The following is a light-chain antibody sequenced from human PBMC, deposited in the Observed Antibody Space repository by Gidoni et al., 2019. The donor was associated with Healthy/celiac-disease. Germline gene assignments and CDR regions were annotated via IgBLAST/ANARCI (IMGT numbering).Light chain of an antibody. CDR1: QSVSSY. V-gene: IGKV3-11*01. Sequence: EIVLTQSPATLSLSPGERATLSCRASQSVSSYLAWYQQKPGQAPRILIYDASNRATGIPARFSGSVSVTDFTLTISSLEPEDFAVYYCQQRSNWPLTFGGGTKVEIK. CDR2: DAS. CDR3: QQRSNWPLT. J-gene: IGKJ4*01.